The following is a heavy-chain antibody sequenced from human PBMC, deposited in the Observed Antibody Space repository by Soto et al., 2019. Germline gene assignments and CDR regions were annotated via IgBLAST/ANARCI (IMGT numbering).Heavy chain of an antibody. D-gene: IGHD6-6*01. CDR1: GYTFTSYD. CDR2: MNPNSGNT. CDR3: AREVALGGAARDKPYCYYGMDV. V-gene: IGHV1-8*01. J-gene: IGHJ6*02. Sequence: GASVKVSCKASGYTFTSYDINWVRQATGQGLEWMGWMNPNSGNTGYAQKFQGRVTMTRNTSISTAYMELSSLRSEDTAVYYCAREVALGGAARDKPYCYYGMDVWGQGTAVTVSS.